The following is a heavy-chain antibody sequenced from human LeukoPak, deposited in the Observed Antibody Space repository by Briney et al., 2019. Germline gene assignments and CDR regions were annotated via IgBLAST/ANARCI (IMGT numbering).Heavy chain of an antibody. Sequence: GGSLRLSCAASGFTFSNAWMSGVRQAPGRGREWVGRIKSKTDGGTTDYAAPVKGRFTISRDESKNTLYLQMNSLKTEDAAVYYCTTESDSSSGLGYWGQGTLVTVSS. J-gene: IGHJ4*02. CDR1: GFTFSNAW. V-gene: IGHV3-15*01. CDR3: TTESDSSSGLGY. CDR2: IKSKTDGGTT. D-gene: IGHD6-6*01.